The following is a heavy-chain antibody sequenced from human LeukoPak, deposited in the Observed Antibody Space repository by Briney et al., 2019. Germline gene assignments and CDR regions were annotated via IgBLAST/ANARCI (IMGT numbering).Heavy chain of an antibody. Sequence: GGSLRLSCAASGFTFSSHWMSWVRQAPGKGLEWVADMRPDGSEKYYVDSVTGRFTISRDNAKNSVYLQINSLRVEDTAVYYCARGHLGRDYWGQGTLVTVSS. V-gene: IGHV3-7*01. CDR3: ARGHLGRDY. D-gene: IGHD1-26*01. CDR2: MRPDGSEK. J-gene: IGHJ4*02. CDR1: GFTFSSHW.